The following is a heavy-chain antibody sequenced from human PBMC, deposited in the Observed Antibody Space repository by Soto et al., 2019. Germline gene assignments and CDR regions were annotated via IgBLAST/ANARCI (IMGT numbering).Heavy chain of an antibody. J-gene: IGHJ4*02. Sequence: QVPLVESGGGVVQPGRSLRLSCVASGFAFNYYGFHWVRQAPGQGLEWVAVIWHDGSNTYYGDSVKGRFTISRDNSKNTLFLQMDDLRAEDTALYFCARDQLGEVSGLDYWGQGTLVTVSS. CDR2: IWHDGSNT. V-gene: IGHV3-33*01. CDR3: ARDQLGEVSGLDY. CDR1: GFAFNYYG. D-gene: IGHD3-16*02.